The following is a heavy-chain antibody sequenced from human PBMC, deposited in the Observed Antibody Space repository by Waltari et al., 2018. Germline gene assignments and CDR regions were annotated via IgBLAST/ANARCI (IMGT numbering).Heavy chain of an antibody. CDR1: GFTFSSYS. V-gene: IGHV3-21*01. J-gene: IGHJ4*02. CDR2: ISSSSRYI. Sequence: EVQLVESGGGLVKPGGSLRLSCAASGFTFSSYSMNWVRQAPGKGLEWVSSISSSSRYIYYADSVKGRFTISRDNAKNSLYLQMNSLRAEDTAVYYCAREVVVVTAIHAYYFDYWGQGTLVTVSS. CDR3: AREVVVVTAIHAYYFDY. D-gene: IGHD2-21*02.